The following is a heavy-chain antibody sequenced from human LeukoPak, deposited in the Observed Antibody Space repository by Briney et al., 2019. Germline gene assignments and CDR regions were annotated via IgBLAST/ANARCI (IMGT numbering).Heavy chain of an antibody. CDR1: GYTFTGYY. J-gene: IGHJ5*02. CDR2: INPISGGT. V-gene: IGHV1-2*02. Sequence: ASVKVSCKASGYTFTGYYMHWVRQAPGRGLEWMGWINPISGGTNYAQKFQGRVTMTRDTSISTAYMELSSLRSEDTAVYYCATPNIAAAGFDPWGQGTLVTVSS. D-gene: IGHD6-13*01. CDR3: ATPNIAAAGFDP.